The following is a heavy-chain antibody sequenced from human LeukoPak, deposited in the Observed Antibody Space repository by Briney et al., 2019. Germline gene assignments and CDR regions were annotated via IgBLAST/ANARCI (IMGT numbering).Heavy chain of an antibody. V-gene: IGHV4-59*01. CDR1: GGSISSYY. D-gene: IGHD3-10*01. CDR2: IYNNGST. J-gene: IGHJ4*02. Sequence: SETLSLTCTVSGGSISSYYWSWIRQPPGKGLERIGYIYNNGSTNYNPSLKSRVTISVGTSKNQFSLKLTSVTAADTAVYFCARIWFGLRRLYYFDYWGQGTLVTVSS. CDR3: ARIWFGLRRLYYFDY.